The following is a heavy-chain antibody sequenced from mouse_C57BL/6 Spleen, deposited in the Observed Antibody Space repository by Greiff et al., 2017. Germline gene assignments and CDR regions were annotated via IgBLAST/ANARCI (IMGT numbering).Heavy chain of an antibody. D-gene: IGHD1-1*01. V-gene: IGHV1-69*01. CDR3: ARSEYYGSSSYWYFDV. Sequence: QVQLQQPGAELVMPGASVKLSCKASGYTFTSYWMHWVKQRPGQGLEWIGEIDPSDSYTNYNQKFKGKSTLTVDKSSSTAYMQLSSLTSEDSAVYYCARSEYYGSSSYWYFDVWGTGTTVTVSS. CDR1: GYTFTSYW. J-gene: IGHJ1*03. CDR2: IDPSDSYT.